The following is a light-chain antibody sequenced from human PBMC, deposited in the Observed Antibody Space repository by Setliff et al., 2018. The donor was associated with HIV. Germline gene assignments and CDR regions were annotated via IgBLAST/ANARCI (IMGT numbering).Light chain of an antibody. CDR2: EVS. J-gene: IGLJ1*01. CDR1: SSDVGGYNY. CDR3: SSYAITNTLP. V-gene: IGLV2-14*01. Sequence: QSALTQPASVSGSPGQSITISCAGTSSDVGGYNYVSWYQQHPGKAPKLIIYEVSNRPSGISNRFSGSKSGNTASLTISGLQAEDEADYYCSSYAITNTLPFGTGTKGTVL.